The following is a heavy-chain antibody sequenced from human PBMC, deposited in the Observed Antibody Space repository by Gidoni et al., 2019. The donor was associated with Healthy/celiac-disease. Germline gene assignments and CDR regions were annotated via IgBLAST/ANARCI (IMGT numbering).Heavy chain of an antibody. V-gene: IGHV1-69*01. J-gene: IGHJ6*02. D-gene: IGHD6-6*01. Sequence: QVQLVQSGAEVKKPGSSVKVSCKASGGPFSSYAIRWVRQAPGQGLEWMGGIIPIFGTANDAQKFQGRVTITADESTSTAYMELSSLRSEDTAVYYCARKGISISSSSVSGDYYYGMDVWGQGTTVTVSS. CDR2: IIPIFGTA. CDR1: GGPFSSYA. CDR3: ARKGISISSSSVSGDYYYGMDV.